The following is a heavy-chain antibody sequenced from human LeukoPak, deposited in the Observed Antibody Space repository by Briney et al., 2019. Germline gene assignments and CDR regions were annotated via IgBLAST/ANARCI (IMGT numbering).Heavy chain of an antibody. V-gene: IGHV4-34*01. CDR3: ARGPITMVRGVIRKFDP. D-gene: IGHD3-10*01. CDR1: GGSFSGYY. Sequence: PSETLSLTCAVYGGSFSGYYWSWIRQPPGKGLEWIGEINHSGSTNYNPSLKGRVTISVDTSKNQFSLKLSSVTAADTAVYYCARGPITMVRGVIRKFDPWGQGTLVTVSS. CDR2: INHSGST. J-gene: IGHJ5*02.